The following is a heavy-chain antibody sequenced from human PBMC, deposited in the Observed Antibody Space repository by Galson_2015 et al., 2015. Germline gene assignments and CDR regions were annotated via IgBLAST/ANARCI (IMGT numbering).Heavy chain of an antibody. CDR2: INPTGGST. D-gene: IGHD3-10*01. Sequence: SVKVSCKASGYTFTSYYMHWVRQAPGQGLEWMGIINPTGGSTSYAQKFQGRVTMTRDTSTSTVYMELSSLRSEDTAVYYCARDGGSGTEDDDFDIWGQGTMVTVSS. J-gene: IGHJ3*02. CDR3: ARDGGSGTEDDDFDI. V-gene: IGHV1-46*01. CDR1: GYTFTSYY.